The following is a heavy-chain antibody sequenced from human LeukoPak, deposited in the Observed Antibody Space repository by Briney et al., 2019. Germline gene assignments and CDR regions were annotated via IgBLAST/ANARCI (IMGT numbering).Heavy chain of an antibody. CDR1: GFTFSSYG. J-gene: IGHJ3*02. CDR3: ASDGTGDAFDI. V-gene: IGHV3-33*01. Sequence: SGGSLRLSCAASGFTFSSYGMHWVRQAPGKGLEWVAVIWYDGSNKYYADSVRGRFTISRDNSKNTLYLQMNSLRAEDTAVYYCASDGTGDAFDIWGQGTMVTVSS. CDR2: IWYDGSNK.